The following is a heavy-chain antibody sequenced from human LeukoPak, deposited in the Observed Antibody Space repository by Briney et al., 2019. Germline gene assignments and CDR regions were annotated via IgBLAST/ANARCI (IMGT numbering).Heavy chain of an antibody. V-gene: IGHV3-48*04. Sequence: QPGGSLRLSRSASGFTFSSYAMSWVRQAPGKGLEWVSYISSSGRAIYYADSVKGRFTVSRDNAKNSLYLQMNSLRAEDTAVYYCARCPRWAHFDYWGQGTLVTVSS. CDR2: ISSSGRAI. CDR3: ARCPRWAHFDY. CDR1: GFTFSSYA. D-gene: IGHD4-23*01. J-gene: IGHJ4*02.